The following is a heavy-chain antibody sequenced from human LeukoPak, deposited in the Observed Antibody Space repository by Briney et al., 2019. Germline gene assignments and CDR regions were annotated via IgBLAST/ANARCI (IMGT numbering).Heavy chain of an antibody. D-gene: IGHD6-19*01. CDR1: GYTFTSYA. V-gene: IGHV1-3*01. CDR3: ARGSTRSSGWYFYFDY. Sequence: ASVKVSCKASGYTFTSYAMHWVRQAPGQRLEWMGWINAGNGNTKYSQKFQGGVTITRDTSASTAYMELSSLRSEDTAVYYCARGSTRSSGWYFYFDYWGQGTLVTVSS. CDR2: INAGNGNT. J-gene: IGHJ4*02.